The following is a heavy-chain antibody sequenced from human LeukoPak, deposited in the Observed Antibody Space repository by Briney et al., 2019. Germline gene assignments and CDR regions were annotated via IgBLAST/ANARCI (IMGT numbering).Heavy chain of an antibody. CDR2: IFYSGTT. V-gene: IGHV4-59*08. D-gene: IGHD1-26*01. Sequence: SETLSLTCNVSGDSITSDYWRWIRQSPEKGLEWIGFIFYSGTTSYNPSLQSRVTISIDTSKSQFSLKLSSVTAAETAVYYCARTRPQDHATSYMDVWGKGTTVTVSS. CDR3: ARTRPQDHATSYMDV. J-gene: IGHJ6*03. CDR1: GDSITSDY.